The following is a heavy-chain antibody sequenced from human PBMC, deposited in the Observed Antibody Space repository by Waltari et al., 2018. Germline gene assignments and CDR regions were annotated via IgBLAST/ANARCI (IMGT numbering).Heavy chain of an antibody. J-gene: IGHJ4*02. CDR1: GFTFSSYA. CDR2: ISGSGGST. V-gene: IGHV3-23*01. CDR3: AKDKDPGDYNIYFDY. D-gene: IGHD4-17*01. Sequence: EVQLLETGGGLVQPGGSLRLSCAASGFTFSSYAMSWVRQAPGKGLEWVSAISGSGGSTYYADSVKGRFTISRDNSKNTLYLQMNSLRAEDTAVYYCAKDKDPGDYNIYFDYWGQGTLVTVSS.